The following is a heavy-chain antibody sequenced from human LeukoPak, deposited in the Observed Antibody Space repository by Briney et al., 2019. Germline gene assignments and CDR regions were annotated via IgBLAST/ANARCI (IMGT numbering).Heavy chain of an antibody. Sequence: PSETLSLTCTVSGGSISSSSYYWGWIRQPPGKGLEWIGSIYYSGSTYYNPSLKSRVTISVDTSKNQFSLKLSSVTAADTAVYYCARLSSSSEVGFDYWGQGTLVTVSS. J-gene: IGHJ4*02. CDR2: IYYSGST. CDR3: ARLSSSSEVGFDY. D-gene: IGHD6-6*01. CDR1: GGSISSSSYY. V-gene: IGHV4-39*01.